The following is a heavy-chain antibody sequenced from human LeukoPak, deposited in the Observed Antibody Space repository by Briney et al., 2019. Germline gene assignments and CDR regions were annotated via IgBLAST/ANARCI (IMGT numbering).Heavy chain of an antibody. J-gene: IGHJ4*02. CDR3: ARDSRPNSSSSRKDFDY. CDR2: ISSSGSTI. V-gene: IGHV3-48*03. CDR1: GFTFSSYE. D-gene: IGHD6-6*01. Sequence: GVLSLSCAASGFTFSSYEMNWVRQAPGKGLEWVSYISSSGSTIYYEDSVKGRFTISRDNAKNSLYLQMNSLRAEDTAVYYCARDSRPNSSSSRKDFDYWGQGTLVTVSS.